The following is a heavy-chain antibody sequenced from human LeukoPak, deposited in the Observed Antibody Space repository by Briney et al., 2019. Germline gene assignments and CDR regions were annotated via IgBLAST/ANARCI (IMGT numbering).Heavy chain of an antibody. CDR3: ARAVVVVAAPRDYYYYGMDV. D-gene: IGHD2-15*01. Sequence: GASVNLSCKASGGTFSSYAISWVRQAPGQGLEWMGGIIPIFGTANYAQKFQGRVTITADESTSRAYMELGSLRSEDTAVYYCARAVVVVAAPRDYYYYGMDVWGKGTTVTVSS. J-gene: IGHJ6*04. V-gene: IGHV1-69*13. CDR2: IIPIFGTA. CDR1: GGTFSSYA.